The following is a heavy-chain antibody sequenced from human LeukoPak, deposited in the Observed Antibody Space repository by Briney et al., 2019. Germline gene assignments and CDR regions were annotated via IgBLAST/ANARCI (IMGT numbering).Heavy chain of an antibody. D-gene: IGHD6-19*01. Sequence: PGGSLRLSCAASGFTVSSNYMSWVRQAPGKGLEWVSVIYSGGSTYYADSVKGRFTISRDNSKNTLYLQMNSLRAEDTAVYYCARVAAVAGPRGFDYWGQGTLVTVSS. CDR3: ARVAAVAGPRGFDY. V-gene: IGHV3-53*01. CDR2: IYSGGST. J-gene: IGHJ4*02. CDR1: GFTVSSNY.